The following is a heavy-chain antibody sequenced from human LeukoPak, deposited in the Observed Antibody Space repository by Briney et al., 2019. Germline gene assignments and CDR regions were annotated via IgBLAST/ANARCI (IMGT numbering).Heavy chain of an antibody. CDR3: ARESGYSSSWLDY. D-gene: IGHD6-13*01. J-gene: IGHJ4*02. CDR1: GFTVSSNY. V-gene: IGHV3-66*01. Sequence: GGSLRLSCAASGFTVSSNYMSWVRQAPGKGLEWVSVIYSGGSTYYADSVKGRFTISRDNSKNTLYLQMNSLRAEETAVYYCARESGYSSSWLDYWGQGTLVTVSS. CDR2: IYSGGST.